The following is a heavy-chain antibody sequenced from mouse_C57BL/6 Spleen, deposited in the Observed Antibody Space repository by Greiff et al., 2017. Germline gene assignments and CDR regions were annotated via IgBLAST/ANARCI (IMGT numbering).Heavy chain of an antibody. D-gene: IGHD1-1*01. CDR2: IDPSDSET. J-gene: IGHJ4*01. CDR3: ARWDYGDYAMDY. CDR1: GYTFTSYW. V-gene: IGHV1-52*01. Sequence: QVQLQQPGAELVRPGSSVKLSCKASGYTFTSYWMHWVKQRPIQGLEWIGNIDPSDSETHYNQKFKDKATLTVDKSSSTAYMQLSSLTSEDSAVYYCARWDYGDYAMDYWGQGTSVTVSS.